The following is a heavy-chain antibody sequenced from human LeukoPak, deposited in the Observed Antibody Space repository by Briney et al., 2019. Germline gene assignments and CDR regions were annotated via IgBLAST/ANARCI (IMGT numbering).Heavy chain of an antibody. V-gene: IGHV3-7*01. CDR3: ARGWGEKGRCRGGTCNNPQFDY. CDR2: IKERGGVK. J-gene: IGHJ4*02. CDR1: GFKFSYYW. D-gene: IGHD2-15*01. Sequence: PGGSLRLSCAASGFKFSYYWMTWVRQAPGKGLEWLAHIKERGGVKYYVDSVKGRFTISRDNADDLVYLQMNSLRVEDTAVYYCARGWGEKGRCRGGTCNNPQFDYWGQGILVTVSS.